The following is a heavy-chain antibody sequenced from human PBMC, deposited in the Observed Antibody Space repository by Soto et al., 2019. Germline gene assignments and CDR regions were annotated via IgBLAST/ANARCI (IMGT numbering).Heavy chain of an antibody. CDR3: AKIDHYDFWSGYHTYFDY. J-gene: IGHJ4*02. Sequence: GGSLRLSCAASGFTFSTYGMSWVRQAPGRGLEWVSALSGSGTATYYADSVKGRFTISRDNSKNTLYLQMNSLRADDTAVYYCAKIDHYDFWSGYHTYFDYWGQGALVTVPQ. D-gene: IGHD3-3*01. CDR2: LSGSGTAT. V-gene: IGHV3-23*01. CDR1: GFTFSTYG.